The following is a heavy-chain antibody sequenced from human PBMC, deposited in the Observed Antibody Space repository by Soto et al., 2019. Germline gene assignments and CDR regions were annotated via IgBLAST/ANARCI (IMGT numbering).Heavy chain of an antibody. CDR1: GFTFSTYA. Sequence: PGGSLRLSCAASGFTFSTYAMTWVRQAPGEGLEWVSSITGTGGSTFYADPVKVRFTISRDNSKNTLYLQMNSLRAEDTAVYYCAKDRRIYDYWGQGTLVTVSS. CDR3: AKDRRIYDY. J-gene: IGHJ4*02. D-gene: IGHD3-3*01. V-gene: IGHV3-23*01. CDR2: ITGTGGST.